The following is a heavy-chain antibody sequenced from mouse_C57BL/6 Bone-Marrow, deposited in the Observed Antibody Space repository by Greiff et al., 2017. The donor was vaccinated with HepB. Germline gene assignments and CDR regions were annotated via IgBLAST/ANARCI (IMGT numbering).Heavy chain of an antibody. Sequence: EVKLMESGAELVRPGASVKLSCTASGFNIKDYYMHWVKQRPEQGLEWIGRIDPEDGDSESAPKFQGKATMTADTSSNTAYLQLSSLTSEDTAVYYCTPYDYDRYFDVWGTGTTVTVSS. D-gene: IGHD2-4*01. V-gene: IGHV14-1*01. CDR3: TPYDYDRYFDV. J-gene: IGHJ1*03. CDR1: GFNIKDYY. CDR2: IDPEDGDS.